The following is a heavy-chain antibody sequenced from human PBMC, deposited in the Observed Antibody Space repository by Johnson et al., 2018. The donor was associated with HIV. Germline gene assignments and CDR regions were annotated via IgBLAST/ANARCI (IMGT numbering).Heavy chain of an antibody. CDR3: ARALRVVVVAATFDAFDI. V-gene: IGHV3-15*05. CDR2: IKSKTDGGTT. D-gene: IGHD2-15*01. Sequence: MQLVESGGGLVHPGGSPRLSCAASGFTVSSNYMHWVRQAPGKGLEWVGRIKSKTDGGTTDYAAPVKGRFTTSRDNSKNTLYLQMNSLRAEDTALYYCARALRVVVVAATFDAFDIWGQGTMVTVSS. CDR1: GFTVSSNY. J-gene: IGHJ3*02.